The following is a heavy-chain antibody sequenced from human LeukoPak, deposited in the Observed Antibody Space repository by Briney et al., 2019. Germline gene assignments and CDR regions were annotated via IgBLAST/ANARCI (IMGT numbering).Heavy chain of an antibody. V-gene: IGHV3-66*01. CDR3: ARSYSNHLFGMDV. Sequence: GGSLRLSCVASGFIVSSYYVTWVRQAPGKGLEWVSVLYSGGSTYYADSVKGRVAISRDNSKNTVFLQMSSVRAEDTAVYYCARSYSNHLFGMDVWGQGTTVTVTS. CDR1: GFIVSSYY. D-gene: IGHD4-11*01. J-gene: IGHJ6*02. CDR2: LYSGGST.